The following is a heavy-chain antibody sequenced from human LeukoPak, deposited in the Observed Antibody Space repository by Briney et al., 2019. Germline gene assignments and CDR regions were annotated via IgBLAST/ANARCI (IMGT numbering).Heavy chain of an antibody. V-gene: IGHV3-48*03. D-gene: IGHD3-10*01. J-gene: IGHJ4*02. Sequence: GGSLRLSCAASGFTFSSYEMNWVRQAPGKGLEWVSYITCGSTIYYADSVKGRFTISRDNAKNSLYLQMNSLRAEDTAVYYCARESDYGSGSIFDYWGQGTLVTVSS. CDR3: ARESDYGSGSIFDY. CDR2: ITCGSTI. CDR1: GFTFSSYE.